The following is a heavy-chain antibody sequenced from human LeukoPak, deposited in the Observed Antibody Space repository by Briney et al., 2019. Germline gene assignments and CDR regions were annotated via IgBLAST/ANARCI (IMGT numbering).Heavy chain of an antibody. CDR1: GFTFSTYS. D-gene: IGHD5-12*01. CDR2: ISSSSSYI. Sequence: GGSLRLSCAASGFTFSTYSMNWVRQAPGKGLEWVSFISSSSSYIYYADSEKGRYTISRDNAKNSLYLQMNSLRAEDTAVYYCARAGGGYHDYWGQGTLVTVSS. V-gene: IGHV3-21*01. CDR3: ARAGGGYHDY. J-gene: IGHJ4*02.